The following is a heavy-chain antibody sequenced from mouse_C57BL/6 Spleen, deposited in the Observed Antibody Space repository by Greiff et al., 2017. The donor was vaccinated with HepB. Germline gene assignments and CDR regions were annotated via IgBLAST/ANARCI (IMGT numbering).Heavy chain of an antibody. V-gene: IGHV1-54*01. D-gene: IGHD1-1*01. CDR3: ARGTTVVARAMDY. Sequence: QVQLKESGAELVRPGTSVKVSCKASGYAFTNYLIEWVKQRPGQGLEWIGVINPGSGGTNYNEKFKGKATLTADKSSSTAYMQLSSLTSEDSAVYFCARGTTVVARAMDYWGQGTSVTVSS. CDR1: GYAFTNYL. CDR2: INPGSGGT. J-gene: IGHJ4*01.